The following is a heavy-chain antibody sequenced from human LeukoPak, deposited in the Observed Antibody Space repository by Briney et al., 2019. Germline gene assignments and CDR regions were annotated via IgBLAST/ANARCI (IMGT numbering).Heavy chain of an antibody. Sequence: GGSLRLSCAASGFTLSSYSMNWVRQAPGKGLEWVSSISSSSSYIYYADSVKGRFTISRDNAKNSLYLQMNSLRAEDTAVYYCVREVRAGRVDYWGQGTLVTVSS. CDR3: VREVRAGRVDY. V-gene: IGHV3-21*01. CDR1: GFTLSSYS. J-gene: IGHJ4*02. D-gene: IGHD3-10*01. CDR2: ISSSSSYI.